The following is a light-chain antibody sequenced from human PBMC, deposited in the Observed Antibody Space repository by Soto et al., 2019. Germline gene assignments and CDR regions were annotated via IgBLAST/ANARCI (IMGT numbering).Light chain of an antibody. CDR2: NDN. Sequence: QSVLTQPPSASGTPGQRVTISCSGSSSNIGSNTVNWYQQITGTAPKLLIYNDNQRPSGVPDRFSGSKSGTSGSLAISGLQSEDEGDYYCAALDDSLNGHVVFGGGTQPTVL. V-gene: IGLV1-44*01. CDR3: AALDDSLNGHVV. CDR1: SSNIGSNT. J-gene: IGLJ2*01.